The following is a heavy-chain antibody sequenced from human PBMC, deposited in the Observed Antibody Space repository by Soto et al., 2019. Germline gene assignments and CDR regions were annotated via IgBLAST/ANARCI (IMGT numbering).Heavy chain of an antibody. J-gene: IGHJ4*02. CDR1: GFTFSSYS. CDR2: ISSSSSYI. V-gene: IGHV3-21*01. CDR3: ARVWHSPENFDY. Sequence: GGSLRLSCAASGFTFSSYSMNWVRQAPGKGLEWVSSISSSSSYIYYADSVKGRFTISRDNTKNSLYLQMNSLRAEDTAVYYCARVWHSPENFDYWGQGTLVTVSS.